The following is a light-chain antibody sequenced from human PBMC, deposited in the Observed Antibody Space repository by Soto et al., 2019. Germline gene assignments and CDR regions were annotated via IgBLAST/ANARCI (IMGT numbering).Light chain of an antibody. J-gene: IGLJ2*01. Sequence: QLVLTQSPSASASLGDSVKLTCTLSSGNSNSAIAWHQQQQEKGPRYLMKLNRDGSHSKGVGIPNRFSASSSAAEPDLTISSLHSEDEAYYYCQSWGTGIVIFGGGTKLTVL. V-gene: IGLV4-69*01. CDR3: QSWGTGIVI. CDR1: SGNSNSA. CDR2: LNRDGSH.